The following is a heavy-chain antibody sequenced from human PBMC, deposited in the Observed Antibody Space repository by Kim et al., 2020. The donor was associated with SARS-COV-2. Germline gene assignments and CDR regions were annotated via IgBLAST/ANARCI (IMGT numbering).Heavy chain of an antibody. Sequence: GGSLRLSCAASGFTFSSYSMNWVRQAPGKGLEWVSYISSSSSTIYYADSVKGGFTISRDNAKNSLYLQMNSLRDEDTAVYYCPRDYAVAGPWPLLDPWGQGSLVTVSS. CDR1: GFTFSSYS. D-gene: IGHD6-19*01. J-gene: IGHJ5*02. CDR3: PRDYAVAGPWPLLDP. V-gene: IGHV3-48*02. CDR2: ISSSSSTI.